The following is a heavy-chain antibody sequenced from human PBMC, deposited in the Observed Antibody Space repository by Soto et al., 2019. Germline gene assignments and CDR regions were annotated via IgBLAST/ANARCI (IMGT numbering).Heavy chain of an antibody. CDR3: ARDFPDYDSSGYYYYYGMDV. J-gene: IGHJ6*02. Sequence: QVQLVQSGAEVKKPGASVKVSCKASGYTFTSYGISWVRQAPGQGLEWMGWISAYNGNTNYAQKLQGRVTMTTDTSTSTAYMELRSLRSDDTAVYYCARDFPDYDSSGYYYYYGMDVWGQGTTVTVSS. CDR2: ISAYNGNT. D-gene: IGHD3-22*01. CDR1: GYTFTSYG. V-gene: IGHV1-18*04.